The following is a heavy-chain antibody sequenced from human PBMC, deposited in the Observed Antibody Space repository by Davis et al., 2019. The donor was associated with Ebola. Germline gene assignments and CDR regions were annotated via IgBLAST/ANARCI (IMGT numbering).Heavy chain of an antibody. Sequence: PGGSLRLSCAASGFIFADYGMSWVRQVPGKGLEWVSGINWNGGSIGYADSGKGRFTISRDNAKNSLYLQMNSLRADDPAVYYCAGDPTGTSAIYQWFDPWGQGTLVTVSS. CDR1: GFIFADYG. CDR2: INWNGGSI. D-gene: IGHD1/OR15-1a*01. J-gene: IGHJ5*02. CDR3: AGDPTGTSAIYQWFDP. V-gene: IGHV3-20*04.